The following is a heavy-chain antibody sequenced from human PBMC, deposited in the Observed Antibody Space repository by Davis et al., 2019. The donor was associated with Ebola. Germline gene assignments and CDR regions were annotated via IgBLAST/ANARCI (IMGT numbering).Heavy chain of an antibody. CDR2: ISGSGGST. CDR1: GFTFSSYA. CDR3: AKWDCSGGSCYGFDY. Sequence: GESLKISCAASGFTFSSYAMSWVRQAPGMGLEWVSAISGSGGSTYYADSVKGRFTISRDNSKNTLYLQMNSLRAEDTAVYYCAKWDCSGGSCYGFDYWGQGTLVTVSS. D-gene: IGHD2-15*01. V-gene: IGHV3-23*01. J-gene: IGHJ4*02.